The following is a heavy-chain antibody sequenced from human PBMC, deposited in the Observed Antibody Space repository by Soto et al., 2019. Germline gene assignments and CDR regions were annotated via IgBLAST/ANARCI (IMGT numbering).Heavy chain of an antibody. CDR3: ARESGIAADY. V-gene: IGHV3-66*01. CDR2: IYSGGST. J-gene: IGHJ4*02. Sequence: EVQLVESGGGLVQPGGSLRLSCAASGFTVSSNYMSWVRQAPGKGLEWVSVIYSGGSTNYADSVKGRITIARDNSNNTLYLQMNSLRAEDTAVYYCARESGIAADYWGQGTLVTVSS. CDR1: GFTVSSNY. D-gene: IGHD6-13*01.